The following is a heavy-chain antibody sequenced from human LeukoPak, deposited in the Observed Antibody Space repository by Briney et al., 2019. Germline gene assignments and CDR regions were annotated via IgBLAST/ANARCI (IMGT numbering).Heavy chain of an antibody. Sequence: GGSLRLSCAASGFTFDDYDMHWVRQAPGKGLEWVSGINWNSGSIGYVDSVKGRFTISRDNAKNSLFMQMNSLRVEDTALYYCAKGVRGILYYAMDVWGQGTTVTVSS. CDR3: AKGVRGILYYAMDV. J-gene: IGHJ6*02. V-gene: IGHV3-9*01. CDR2: INWNSGSI. D-gene: IGHD3-10*01. CDR1: GFTFDDYD.